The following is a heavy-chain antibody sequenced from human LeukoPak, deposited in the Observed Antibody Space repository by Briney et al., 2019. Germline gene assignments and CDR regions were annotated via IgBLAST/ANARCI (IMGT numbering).Heavy chain of an antibody. CDR3: ARGIVVVPAAGAHYGMDV. D-gene: IGHD2-2*01. J-gene: IGHJ6*02. CDR2: ISWNSGSI. V-gene: IGHV3-9*01. Sequence: GGSLRLSCAAPGFTFGDYAMHWVRQAPGKGLEWVSGISWNSGSIGYADSVKGRFTISRDNAKNSLYLQMNSLRAEDTALYYCARGIVVVPAAGAHYGMDVWGQGTTVTVSS. CDR1: GFTFGDYA.